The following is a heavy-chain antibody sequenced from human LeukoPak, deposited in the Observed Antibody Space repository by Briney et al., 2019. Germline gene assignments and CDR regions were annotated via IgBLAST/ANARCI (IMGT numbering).Heavy chain of an antibody. CDR1: GGSISSSNFY. CDR2: INYNGDT. CDR3: ARQSLWFGDLLNGLVWYFDV. Sequence: SSETLSLTCTVSGGSISSSNFYWGWIRQPPGKGLEWIGNINYNGDTYYNPSLKSRRTIFVDTSKNQFSLKLTSVSAADTAIYYCARQSLWFGDLLNGLVWYFDVWGRGTLVTVSS. V-gene: IGHV4-39*01. J-gene: IGHJ2*01. D-gene: IGHD3-10*01.